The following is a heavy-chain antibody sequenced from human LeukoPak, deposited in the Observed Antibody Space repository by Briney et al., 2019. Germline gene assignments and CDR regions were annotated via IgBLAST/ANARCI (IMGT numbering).Heavy chain of an antibody. V-gene: IGHV4-59*01. D-gene: IGHD2-2*01. Sequence: SETLSHTCTVSGGSISSYYWSWLRQPPGKGLEWIGYIYYSGSTNYNPSLKSRVTISVDTSKNQFSLKLSSVTAADTAVYYCARVGDIVVVPAAMPEDWFDPWGQGTLVTVSS. CDR1: GGSISSYY. CDR3: ARVGDIVVVPAAMPEDWFDP. CDR2: IYYSGST. J-gene: IGHJ5*02.